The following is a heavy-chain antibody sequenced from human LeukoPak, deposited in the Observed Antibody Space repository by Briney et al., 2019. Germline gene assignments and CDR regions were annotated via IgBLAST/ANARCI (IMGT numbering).Heavy chain of an antibody. CDR1: GYTFTGYY. D-gene: IGHD3-22*01. CDR3: ARSSGYYYYYGMDV. CDR2: NNPNSGGT. V-gene: IGHV1-2*02. J-gene: IGHJ6*02. Sequence: ASVKVSCKASGYTFTGYYMHWVRQAPGQGLEWMGWNNPNSGGTNYAQKFQGRVTMTRDTSISTAYMELSGLRSDDTAMYYCARSSGYYYYYGMDVWGQGTTVTVSS.